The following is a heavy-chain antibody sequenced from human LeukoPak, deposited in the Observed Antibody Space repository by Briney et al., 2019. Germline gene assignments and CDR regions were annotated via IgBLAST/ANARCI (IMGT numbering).Heavy chain of an antibody. V-gene: IGHV5-51*01. CDR2: IYPGDSDT. CDR1: GYNFTSYW. D-gene: IGHD2-15*01. Sequence: GXSLQISCQGSGYNFTSYWIGWVRQLPGKGLEWMGIIYPGDSDTRYSPSFQGQVTISADKSISTAYLQWSSLKASDTAMYYCAREYCSGGSCYQSTHYYMDVWGKGTTVTVSS. J-gene: IGHJ6*03. CDR3: AREYCSGGSCYQSTHYYMDV.